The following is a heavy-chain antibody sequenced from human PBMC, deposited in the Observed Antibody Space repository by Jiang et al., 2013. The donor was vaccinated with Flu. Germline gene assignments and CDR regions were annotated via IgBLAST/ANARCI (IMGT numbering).Heavy chain of an antibody. CDR1: GFTFSSYA. Sequence: SGGGLVQPGGSLRLSCAASGFTFSSYAMSWVRQAPGKGLEWVSAISGSGGSTYYADSVKGRFTISRDNSKNTLYLQMNSLRAEDTAVYYCAKGDGSGYYDYYGMDVWGKGTTVTVSS. CDR3: AKGDGSGYYDYYGMDV. J-gene: IGHJ6*04. CDR2: ISGSGGST. D-gene: IGHD3-22*01. V-gene: IGHV3-23*01.